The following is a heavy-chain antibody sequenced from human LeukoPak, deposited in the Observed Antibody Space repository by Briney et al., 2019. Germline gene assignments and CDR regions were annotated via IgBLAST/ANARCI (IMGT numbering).Heavy chain of an antibody. D-gene: IGHD1-26*01. J-gene: IGHJ3*02. CDR1: GFSVSSNY. V-gene: IGHV3-53*01. Sequence: GGSLRLSCPASGFSVSSNYMSWVRQAAGKGLEWVAFIYSVGSTYRADSVKGRFTISRDNSKNTLYLQMNSLRAEDTAVYYCARARDSGSYPDAFDIWGQGTMVTVSS. CDR3: ARARDSGSYPDAFDI. CDR2: IYSVGST.